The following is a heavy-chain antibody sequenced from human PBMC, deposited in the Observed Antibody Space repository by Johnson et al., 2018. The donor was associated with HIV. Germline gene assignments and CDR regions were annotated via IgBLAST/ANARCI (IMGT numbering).Heavy chain of an antibody. V-gene: IGHV3-66*01. Sequence: VQLVESGGGLVQPGGSLRLSCVVSGFTVSSNYITWVRQAPGKGLEWVSVISSGGDTYYADSVQDRFTISRDNSKNTLYLQMNRLSAEDTAVYYCARAPGYSRAFDIWGQGTMVTVSS. CDR1: GFTVSSNY. CDR2: ISSGGDT. CDR3: ARAPGYSRAFDI. J-gene: IGHJ3*02. D-gene: IGHD5-18*01.